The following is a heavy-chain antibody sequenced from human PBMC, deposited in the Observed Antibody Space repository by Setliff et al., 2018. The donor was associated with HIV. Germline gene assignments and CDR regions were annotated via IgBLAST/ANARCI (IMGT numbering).Heavy chain of an antibody. CDR2: INPKSGAT. J-gene: IGHJ6*03. Sequence: ASVKVSCKASGYTFTGYYMHWVRQAPGQGLEWMGWINPKSGATNYTQNFQGRVTMSRDTSISTAYMELRSLTSDDTAVYYCARDIGGYWDYHYYMDVWGKGTTVTVSS. V-gene: IGHV1-2*02. CDR1: GYTFTGYY. CDR3: ARDIGGYWDYHYYMDV. D-gene: IGHD3-22*01.